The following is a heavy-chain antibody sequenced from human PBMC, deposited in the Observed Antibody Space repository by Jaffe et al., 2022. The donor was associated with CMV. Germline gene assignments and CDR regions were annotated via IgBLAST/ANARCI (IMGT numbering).Heavy chain of an antibody. CDR1: GFTFSDYY. Sequence: QVQLVESGGGLVKPGGSLRLSCAASGFTFSDYYMSWIRQAPGKGLEWVSYISSSGSTIYYADSVKGRFTISRDNAKNSLYLQMNSLRAEDTAVYYCARARIEYYDFWSGYQAYYFDYWGQGTLVTVSS. V-gene: IGHV3-11*01. CDR3: ARARIEYYDFWSGYQAYYFDY. J-gene: IGHJ4*02. CDR2: ISSSGSTI. D-gene: IGHD3-3*01.